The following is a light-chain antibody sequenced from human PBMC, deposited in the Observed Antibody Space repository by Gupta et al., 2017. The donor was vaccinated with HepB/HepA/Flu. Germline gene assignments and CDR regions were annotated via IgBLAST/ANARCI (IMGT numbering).Light chain of an antibody. Sequence: EIVLTQSPGTLSLSPGERATLSCRASQSVSSSYLAWYRQKPGQAPRLLIYGASSRATGIPDRFSGSGSGTDFTLTISRLEPEDFAVYYCQQYGSSPPVTFGGGTKVEIK. CDR3: QQYGSSPPVT. V-gene: IGKV3-20*01. CDR2: GAS. CDR1: QSVSSSY. J-gene: IGKJ4*01.